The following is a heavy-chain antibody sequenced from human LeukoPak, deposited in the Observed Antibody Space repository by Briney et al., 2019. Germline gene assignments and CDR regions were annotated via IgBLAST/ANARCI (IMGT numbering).Heavy chain of an antibody. Sequence: PSETLSLTCTVSGGSISSYYWSWIRQPPGKGLEWIGYIYYSGSTNCNPSLKSRVTISVDTSKNQFSLKLSSVTAADTAVYYCARAGSSGWIFDYWGQGTLVTVSS. J-gene: IGHJ4*02. CDR3: ARAGSSGWIFDY. D-gene: IGHD6-19*01. CDR1: GGSISSYY. V-gene: IGHV4-59*01. CDR2: IYYSGST.